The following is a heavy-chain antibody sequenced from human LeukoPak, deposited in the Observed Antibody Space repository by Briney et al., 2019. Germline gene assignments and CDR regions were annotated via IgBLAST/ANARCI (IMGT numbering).Heavy chain of an antibody. CDR2: IYWDDDK. V-gene: IGHV2-5*02. D-gene: IGHD1-1*01. CDR1: GFSLSTSGVG. CDR3: AHRQDGRTLVSWNEGVFDH. J-gene: IGHJ4*02. Sequence: SGPTLVNPTQTLTLTCTFSGFSLSTSGVGVGWIRQPPGKALEWLALIYWDDDKRYSPSLKSRLTITKDTSKNQVVLTMTNMDPVDTATYYCAHRQDGRTLVSWNEGVFDHWGQGTLVTVSS.